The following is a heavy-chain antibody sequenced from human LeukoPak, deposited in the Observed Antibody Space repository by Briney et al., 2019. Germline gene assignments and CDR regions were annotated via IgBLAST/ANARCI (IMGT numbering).Heavy chain of an antibody. D-gene: IGHD1-26*01. J-gene: IGHJ4*02. CDR2: LYPSGST. CDR3: AGGHYPLEY. Sequence: SETLSFTCSVSGGSINSGYWSWIRQPPGKGLEWIGLLYPSGSTNYNSSLKSRVTISVDTSRTQFSLKLSSMTAADTAVYYCAGGHYPLEYWGQGTLVTVSS. V-gene: IGHV4-59*01. CDR1: GGSINSGY.